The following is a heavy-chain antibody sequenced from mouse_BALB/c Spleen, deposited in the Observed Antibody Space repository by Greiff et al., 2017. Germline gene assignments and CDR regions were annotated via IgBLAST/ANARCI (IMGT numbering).Heavy chain of an antibody. V-gene: IGHV1S22*01. Sequence: LQQPGSELVRPGASVKLSCKASGYTFTSYWMHWVKQRHGQGLEWIGNIYPGSGSTNYDEKFKSKGTLTVDTSSSTAYMHLSSLTSEDSAVYYCTRNAHWGMDYWGQGTSVTVSS. CDR3: TRNAHWGMDY. CDR2: IYPGSGST. J-gene: IGHJ4*01. CDR1: GYTFTSYW.